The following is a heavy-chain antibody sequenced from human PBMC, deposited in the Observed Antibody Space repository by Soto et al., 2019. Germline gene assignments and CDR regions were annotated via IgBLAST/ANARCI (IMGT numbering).Heavy chain of an antibody. Sequence: ASVKVSCKASGFTFSAYYIYWVRQAPGHGLEWIGWINPNSGGTNNAQKFQGRFTMTRDTSTSTVYMELSALIPDDTAVYYCARSLLAEDSSSRRSSYYGMDGWGKGTTVTVSS. J-gene: IGHJ6*04. V-gene: IGHV1-2*02. CDR1: GFTFSAYY. D-gene: IGHD6-19*01. CDR2: INPNSGGT. CDR3: ARSLLAEDSSSRRSSYYGMDG.